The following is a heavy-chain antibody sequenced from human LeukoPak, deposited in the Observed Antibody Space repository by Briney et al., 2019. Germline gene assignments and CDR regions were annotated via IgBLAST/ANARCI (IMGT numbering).Heavy chain of an antibody. V-gene: IGHV3-23*01. D-gene: IGHD3-10*01. CDR2: ISGSGGST. Sequence: PGGSLRLACAASGFTFSSYAMSWVRQAPGKGLEWVSAISGSGGSTYYADSVKGRFTISRDSSKHTLYLQMNSLRPEDRAVYYCAKVGSHFGDYWGQGTLVIVTS. CDR3: AKVGSHFGDY. CDR1: GFTFSSYA. J-gene: IGHJ4*02.